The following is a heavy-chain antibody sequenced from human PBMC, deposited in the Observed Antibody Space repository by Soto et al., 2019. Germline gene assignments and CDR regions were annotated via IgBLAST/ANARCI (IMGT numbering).Heavy chain of an antibody. J-gene: IGHJ4*02. CDR3: ARAFVPQQHIYYVDY. V-gene: IGHV1-69*12. CDR1: GGTFSNYA. D-gene: IGHD2-21*01. Sequence: QVQLVQSGAEVKKPGSSVNVSCKASGGTFSNYAVSWVRQAPGQGLEWLGGIIPILTTRNYAQKFQGRVTITADESTGTVYRELSSLRSDDTAVYYCARAFVPQQHIYYVDYWGQGTLVTVSS. CDR2: IIPILTTR.